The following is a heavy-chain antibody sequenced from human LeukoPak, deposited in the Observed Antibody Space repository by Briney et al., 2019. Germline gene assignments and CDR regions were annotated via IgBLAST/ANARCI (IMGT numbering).Heavy chain of an antibody. Sequence: GGSLRLSCAASGFTFSSYAMHWVRQAPGKGLEWVAVISYDGSNKYYADSVKGRFTISRDNSKNTLYLQMNSLRAEDTAVYYCARLRSSSWDDSDYWGQGTLVTVSS. CDR2: ISYDGSNK. J-gene: IGHJ4*01. D-gene: IGHD6-13*01. V-gene: IGHV3-30*04. CDR3: ARLRSSSWDDSDY. CDR1: GFTFSSYA.